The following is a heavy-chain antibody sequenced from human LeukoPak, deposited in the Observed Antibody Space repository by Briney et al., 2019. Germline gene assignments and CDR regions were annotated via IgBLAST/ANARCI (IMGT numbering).Heavy chain of an antibody. J-gene: IGHJ4*02. V-gene: IGHV4-61*01. CDR2: IYYSGST. CDR1: GGSVSSGSYY. Sequence: PSETLSLTCTVSGGSVSSGSYYWSWIRQPPGKGLEWIGYIYYSGSTNYNPSLKSRVTISVDTSKNQFSLKLSSVTAADTAVYYCARVETGTTKLLDYWGQGTLVTVSS. CDR3: ARVETGTTKLLDY. D-gene: IGHD1-1*01.